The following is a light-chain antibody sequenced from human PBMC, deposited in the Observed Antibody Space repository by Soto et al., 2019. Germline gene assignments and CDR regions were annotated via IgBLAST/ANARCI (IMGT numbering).Light chain of an antibody. Sequence: DIQMTQSPSTVSASVGDRVTITCRASQTVYSWLAWYQQKPGKAPKLLISEASTLQSGAPSRFAGSGSGTEFTLAISRLQPDDFATYYCQQYSSYSPYTFGQGTKVDIK. CDR2: EAS. CDR1: QTVYSW. CDR3: QQYSSYSPYT. J-gene: IGKJ2*01. V-gene: IGKV1-5*03.